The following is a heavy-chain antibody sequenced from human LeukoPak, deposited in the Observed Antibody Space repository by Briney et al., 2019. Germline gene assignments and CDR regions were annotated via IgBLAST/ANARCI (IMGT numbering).Heavy chain of an antibody. V-gene: IGHV3-74*01. D-gene: IGHD4-11*01. CDR3: ARGTPTTRDFDS. CDR2: ISGDESGT. CDR1: GFTFSNYW. J-gene: IGHJ4*02. Sequence: SGGSLRLSCATSGFTFSNYWMHWVRQAPGKGLVWVSRISGDESGTSYADSVKGRFTISRDNAKNSLYLQMNSLRAEDTALYYCARGTPTTRDFDSWGQGTLVTVSS.